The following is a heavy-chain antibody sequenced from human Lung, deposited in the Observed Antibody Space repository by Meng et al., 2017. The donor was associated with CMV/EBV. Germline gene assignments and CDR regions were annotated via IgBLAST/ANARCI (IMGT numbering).Heavy chain of an antibody. V-gene: IGHV1-18*01. CDR3: ARVEVGITSGDY. CDR2: INAYNGDT. D-gene: IGHD1-26*01. J-gene: IGHJ4*02. CDR1: GYTYTNYG. Sequence: QAQLGQSGGEDKKPGASVTVSCKASGYTYTNYGITWVRQAPGQGLEWMGWINAYNGDTNYAQTLQGRVTMTTDTSTSTAYMELRSLRSDDTAVYYCARVEVGITSGDYWGQGTLVTVSS.